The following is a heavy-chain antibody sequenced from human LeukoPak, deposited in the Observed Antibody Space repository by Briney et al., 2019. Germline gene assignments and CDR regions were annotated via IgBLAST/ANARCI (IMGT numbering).Heavy chain of an antibody. V-gene: IGHV4-31*03. J-gene: IGHJ6*02. CDR2: IYYSGST. Sequence: SETLSLTCTVSGGSISSGGYYWSWIRQHPGKGLEWIGYIYYSGSTYYNPSLKSRVTISVDTSKNQLSLKLSSVTAADTAVYYCARLPKLATYYYYYGMDVWVQGTTVTVSS. CDR1: GGSISSGGYY. CDR3: ARLPKLATYYYYYGMDV. D-gene: IGHD3-3*02.